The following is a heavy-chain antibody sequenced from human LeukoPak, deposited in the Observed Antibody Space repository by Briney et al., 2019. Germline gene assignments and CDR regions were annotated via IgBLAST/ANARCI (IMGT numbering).Heavy chain of an antibody. Sequence: GGSLRLSCVGSGFTFSRYHMNWGRQAPGKGVERVSYISSSSSTIYYADSVKGRFTISRDNAKNSLYLQTNGLRVEDTAVYYCARAQYYSDNTGYYYLHYWGQGTLVTVSS. D-gene: IGHD3-22*01. CDR1: GFTFSRYH. CDR2: ISSSSSTI. V-gene: IGHV3-48*01. J-gene: IGHJ4*02. CDR3: ARAQYYSDNTGYYYLHY.